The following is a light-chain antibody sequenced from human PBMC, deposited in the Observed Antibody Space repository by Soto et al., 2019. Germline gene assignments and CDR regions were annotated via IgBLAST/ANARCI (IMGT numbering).Light chain of an antibody. CDR1: SSDIGFYNY. J-gene: IGLJ1*01. CDR3: SSYSTSFFYV. CDR2: GVT. Sequence: QSVLTQPASVSGSPGQSITISCTGTSSDIGFYNYVSWYQQSPGKAPKLLIYGVTNRPSGISYRFSGSKSGSTASLTIYGLRDEDEADYYCSSYSTSFFYVFGTGTKVTAL. V-gene: IGLV2-14*01.